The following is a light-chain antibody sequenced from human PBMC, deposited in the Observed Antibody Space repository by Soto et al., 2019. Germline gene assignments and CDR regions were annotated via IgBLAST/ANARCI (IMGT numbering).Light chain of an antibody. CDR3: QQYNSYPST. J-gene: IGKJ4*01. V-gene: IGKV1-5*01. CDR1: QDSTNW. Sequence: QSAWTSSSLSASVGDRVTITRLASQDSTNWLAWYQQKPGKAPKLLIYDASTLQSGVPSRFGGSGSGTDFTLTVSSLQPDDFATCYCQQYNSYPSTFGGGTKVDIK. CDR2: DAS.